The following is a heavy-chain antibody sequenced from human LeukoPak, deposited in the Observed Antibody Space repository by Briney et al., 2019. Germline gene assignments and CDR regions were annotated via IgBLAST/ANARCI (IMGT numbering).Heavy chain of an antibody. CDR2: ISAYNGNT. CDR1: GYTFTSYG. CDR3: ARAHPGALVVPAASSVFRFDP. V-gene: IGHV1-18*01. D-gene: IGHD2-2*01. J-gene: IGHJ5*02. Sequence: ASVKVSCKASGYTFTSYGISWVRQAPGQGLEWMGWISAYNGNTNYAQKLQGRVTMTTDTSTSTAYMELRSLRSDDTAVYYCARAHPGALVVPAASSVFRFDPWGQGTLVTVSS.